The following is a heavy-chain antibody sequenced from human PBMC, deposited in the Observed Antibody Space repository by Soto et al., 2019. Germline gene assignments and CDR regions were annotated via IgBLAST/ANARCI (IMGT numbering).Heavy chain of an antibody. CDR2: ISGSRGST. CDR1: GFTFSSYA. J-gene: IGHJ3*02. V-gene: IGHV3-23*01. Sequence: PGGSLRLSCAASGFTFSSYAMSWVRQAPGKGLEWVSSISGSRGSTYYADSVKGRFTISRDNSKNTLYLQMNSLRAEDTAVYYCDKIAAAGDAFDIWGQGTMVTVS. CDR3: DKIAAAGDAFDI. D-gene: IGHD6-13*01.